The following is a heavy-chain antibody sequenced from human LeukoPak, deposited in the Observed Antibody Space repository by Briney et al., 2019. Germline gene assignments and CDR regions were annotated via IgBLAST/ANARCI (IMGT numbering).Heavy chain of an antibody. CDR1: GGTFSSYA. Sequence: SVNVSCKAFGGTFSSYAISWVRRAPGQGLEWMGRIIPILGIANYAQKFQGRVTITADKSTSTAYMELSSLRSEDTAVYYCARSTLVDTAMATDYWGQGTLVTVSS. J-gene: IGHJ4*02. CDR3: ARSTLVDTAMATDY. V-gene: IGHV1-69*04. CDR2: IIPILGIA. D-gene: IGHD5-18*01.